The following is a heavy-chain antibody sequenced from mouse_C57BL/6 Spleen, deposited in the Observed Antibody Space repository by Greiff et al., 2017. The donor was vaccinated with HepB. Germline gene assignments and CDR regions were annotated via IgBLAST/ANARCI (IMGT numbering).Heavy chain of an antibody. Sequence: QVHVKQSGPELVKPGASVKISCKASGYAFSSSWMNWVKQRPGKGLEWIGRIYPGDGDTNYNGKFKGKATLTADKSSSTAYMQLSSLTSEDSAVYFCARPSLYYGSPYFDYWGQGTTLTVSS. CDR3: ARPSLYYGSPYFDY. CDR1: GYAFSSSW. CDR2: IYPGDGDT. D-gene: IGHD1-1*01. V-gene: IGHV1-82*01. J-gene: IGHJ2*01.